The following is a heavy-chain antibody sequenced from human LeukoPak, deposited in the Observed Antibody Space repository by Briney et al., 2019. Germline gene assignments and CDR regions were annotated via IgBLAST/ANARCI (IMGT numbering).Heavy chain of an antibody. V-gene: IGHV3-23*01. D-gene: IGHD2-2*01. J-gene: IGHJ4*02. Sequence: GGSLRLSCAASGFTFSSYAMSWVRQAPGKGLEWVSAISGSGGSTYYADSVKGRFTISRDNSKNTLYLQMNSPRAEDTAVYYCAKDGTMIVIPSAIAPDYWGQGTLVTVSS. CDR3: AKDGTMIVIPSAIAPDY. CDR1: GFTFSSYA. CDR2: ISGSGGST.